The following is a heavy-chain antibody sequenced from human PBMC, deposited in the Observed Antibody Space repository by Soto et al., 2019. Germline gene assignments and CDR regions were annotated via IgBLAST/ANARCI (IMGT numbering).Heavy chain of an antibody. V-gene: IGHV4-39*01. CDR2: IYYSGST. J-gene: IGHJ4*02. D-gene: IGHD3-10*01. CDR1: GGSISSSSYY. Sequence: SETLSLTCTVSGGSISSSSYYWGWIRQPPGKGLEWIGSIYYSGSTYYDSSLKSRVTISVDTSKNQFSLKLNSMTAADTAVYYCARHNYGSGSTYFDYWGQGTLVTVSS. CDR3: ARHNYGSGSTYFDY.